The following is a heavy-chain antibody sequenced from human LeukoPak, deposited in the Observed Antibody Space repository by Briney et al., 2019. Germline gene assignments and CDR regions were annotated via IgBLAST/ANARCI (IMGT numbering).Heavy chain of an antibody. CDR3: ARDLLWVRGVFYYYGMDV. J-gene: IGHJ6*04. CDR1: GYTFTSYG. V-gene: IGHV1-18*04. Sequence: GASVKVSCKASGYTFTSYGISWVRQAPGQGLEWMGWISAYNGNTIYAQKLQGRVTMTTDTSTSTAYMELRSLRSDDTAVYYCARDLLWVRGVFYYYGMDVWGKGTTVTVSS. D-gene: IGHD3-10*01. CDR2: ISAYNGNT.